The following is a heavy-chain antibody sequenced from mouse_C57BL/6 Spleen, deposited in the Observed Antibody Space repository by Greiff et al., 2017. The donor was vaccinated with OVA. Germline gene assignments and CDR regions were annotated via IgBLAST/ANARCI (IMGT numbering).Heavy chain of an antibody. Sequence: VKLQESGAELVKPGASVKISCKASGYAFSSYWMNWVKQRPGKGLEWIGQIYPGDGDTNYNGKFKGKATLTADKSSSTAYMQLSSLTSEDSAVYFCAREGRLVYDGAWGQGTTLTVSS. CDR3: AREGRLVYDGA. CDR2: IYPGDGDT. CDR1: GYAFSSYW. J-gene: IGHJ2*01. V-gene: IGHV1-80*01. D-gene: IGHD2-3*01.